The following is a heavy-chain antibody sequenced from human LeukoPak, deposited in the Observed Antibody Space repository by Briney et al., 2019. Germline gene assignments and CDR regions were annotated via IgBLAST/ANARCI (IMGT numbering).Heavy chain of an antibody. CDR2: INHSGST. CDR1: GGSTSSDY. J-gene: IGHJ4*02. CDR3: AAPKWGYDFWSGYPRLDY. Sequence: SETLSLTCTVSGGSTSSDYWSWIRQPPGKGLEWIGEINHSGSTNYNPSLKSRVTISVDTSKNQFSLKLSSVTAADTAVYYCAAPKWGYDFWSGYPRLDYWGQGTLVTVSS. D-gene: IGHD3-3*01. V-gene: IGHV4-34*01.